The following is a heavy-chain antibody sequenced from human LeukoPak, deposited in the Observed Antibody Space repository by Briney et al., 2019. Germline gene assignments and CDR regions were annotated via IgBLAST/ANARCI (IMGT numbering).Heavy chain of an antibody. V-gene: IGHV3-53*01. CDR3: AREWYCSSTSCYAGKIFDY. CDR1: GFIVRNYY. D-gene: IGHD2-2*01. CDR2: IYSGGST. J-gene: IGHJ4*02. Sequence: AGGSLRLSCAASGFIVRNYYLSWVRQAPGKGLEWVSVIYSGGSTYYADSVEGRFTISRDNSKNTLSLQMKSLRAEDTAVYYCAREWYCSSTSCYAGKIFDYWGQGTLVTVSS.